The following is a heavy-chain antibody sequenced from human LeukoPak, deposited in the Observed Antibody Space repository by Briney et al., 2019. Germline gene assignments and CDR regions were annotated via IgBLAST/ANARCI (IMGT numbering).Heavy chain of an antibody. CDR3: ASSLSPYDFWSGSRYGMDV. V-gene: IGHV1-18*01. J-gene: IGHJ6*02. CDR2: ISAYNGNT. CDR1: GYSFTSYG. Sequence: ASVKVSFKASGYSFTSYGISWVRQAPGQGLEWMGWISAYNGNTNYAQKLQGRVTMTTDTSTSTAYMELRSLRSDDTAVYYCASSLSPYDFWSGSRYGMDVWGQGTTVTVSS. D-gene: IGHD3-3*01.